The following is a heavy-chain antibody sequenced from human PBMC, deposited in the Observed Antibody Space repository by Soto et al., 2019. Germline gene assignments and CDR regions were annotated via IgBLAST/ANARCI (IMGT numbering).Heavy chain of an antibody. CDR2: ISYDGSNK. Sequence: PGGSLRLSCAASGFTFSSYAMHWVRQAPGKGLEWVAVISYDGSNKYYADSVKGRFTISRDNSKNTLYLQMNSLRAEDTAVYYCARALRRGYFDYWGQGTLVTVSS. CDR1: GFTFSSYA. V-gene: IGHV3-30-3*01. CDR3: ARALRRGYFDY. J-gene: IGHJ4*02.